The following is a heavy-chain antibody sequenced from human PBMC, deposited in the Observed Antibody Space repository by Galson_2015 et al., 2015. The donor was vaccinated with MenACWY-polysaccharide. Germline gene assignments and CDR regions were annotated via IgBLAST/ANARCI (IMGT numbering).Heavy chain of an antibody. CDR1: GSRFSNSG. J-gene: IGHJ3*02. CDR2: IQYDGSNK. D-gene: IGHD2-2*01. Sequence: SLRLSCAASGSRFSNSGMHWVRQAPGKGLEWVAVIQYDGSNKVYADSVKGRFTTSRDNSKNTVFLEMNTLGVEDTAVYYCAREGSRIVFHAFDIWGQGTM. V-gene: IGHV3-33*01. CDR3: AREGSRIVFHAFDI.